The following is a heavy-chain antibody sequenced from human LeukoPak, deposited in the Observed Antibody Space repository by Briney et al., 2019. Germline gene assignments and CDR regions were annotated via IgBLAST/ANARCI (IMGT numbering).Heavy chain of an antibody. D-gene: IGHD6-13*01. CDR1: GGSISSSSYY. J-gene: IGHJ4*02. Sequence: SETLSLSCTVPGGSISSSSYYWGWIRQPPGKGLEWFGSIYYSGSTYYNPSLMSRVTVSVDASKSQFSLKLSSVTAADTAVYYCASQFIAAADQLFDYWGQGTLVTVSS. CDR2: IYYSGST. V-gene: IGHV4-39*01. CDR3: ASQFIAAADQLFDY.